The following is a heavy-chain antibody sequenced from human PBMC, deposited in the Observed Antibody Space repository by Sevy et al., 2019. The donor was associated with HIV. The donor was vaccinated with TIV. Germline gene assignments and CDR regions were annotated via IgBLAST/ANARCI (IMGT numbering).Heavy chain of an antibody. CDR2: ISTYNGNI. D-gene: IGHD6-13*01. J-gene: IGHJ4*02. Sequence: ASVKVSCKASGYTFTSYGISWVRQAPGQGLEWMGWISTYNGNIKFAQKLQGRVTMTTDTSTSTAYIELTSLRSDDTAVYYCARGSSSSWYSLNFDFWGQGTLVTVSS. V-gene: IGHV1-18*01. CDR3: ARGSSSSWYSLNFDF. CDR1: GYTFTSYG.